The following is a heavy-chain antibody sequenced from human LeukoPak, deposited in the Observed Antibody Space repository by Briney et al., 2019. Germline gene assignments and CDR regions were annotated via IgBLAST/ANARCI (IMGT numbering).Heavy chain of an antibody. D-gene: IGHD3-3*01. Sequence: PSETLSLTCTVAGGSISSHYWSWIRQPPGKGLEWIGYIYYGGSTNYNPSLKSRVTISVDTSKNRFSLKLSSVTAADTAVYYCARAGGGSIFGVVIPYEFDYWGQGTLVTVSS. CDR3: ARAGGGSIFGVVIPYEFDY. CDR2: IYYGGST. V-gene: IGHV4-59*11. J-gene: IGHJ4*02. CDR1: GGSISSHY.